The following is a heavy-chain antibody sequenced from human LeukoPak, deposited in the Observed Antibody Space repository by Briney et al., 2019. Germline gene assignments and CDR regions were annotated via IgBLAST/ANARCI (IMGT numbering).Heavy chain of an antibody. J-gene: IGHJ6*03. D-gene: IGHD3-10*01. CDR1: GFTFSSYA. CDR2: ISGSGGST. V-gene: IGHV3-23*01. Sequence: PGGSLRLSCAASGFTFSSYAMNWVRQAPGKGLEWVSGISGSGGSTYYADSVKGRFTISRDNSKNTLYLQMNSLRAEDTAVYYCARGIHRRITLVRGRLYYYMDVWGKGTTVTVSS. CDR3: ARGIHRRITLVRGRLYYYMDV.